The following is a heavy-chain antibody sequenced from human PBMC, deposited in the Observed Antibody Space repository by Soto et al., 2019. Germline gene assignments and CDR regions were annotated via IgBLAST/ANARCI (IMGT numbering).Heavy chain of an antibody. D-gene: IGHD6-19*01. J-gene: IGHJ4*02. CDR3: ARSVAVPGAHIDY. CDR1: GGSISGPY. CDR2: VYYTGST. Sequence: PSEPLSLTCRVSGGSISGPYWSWIRQSPGKGLEWLGYVYYTGSTNYSPSLRSRVSISVDTSKNEFSLRLSSVTAADTAVYFCARSVAVPGAHIDYWGQGTQVTVSS. V-gene: IGHV4-59*11.